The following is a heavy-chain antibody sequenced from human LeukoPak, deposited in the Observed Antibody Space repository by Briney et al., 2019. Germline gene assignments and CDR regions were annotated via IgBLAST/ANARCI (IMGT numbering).Heavy chain of an antibody. CDR3: ARERNPHCSSTSCYLWWAAAGFDY. CDR2: INPNSGGT. J-gene: IGHJ4*02. Sequence: GASVKVSCKASGYTFTGYYMHWVRQATGQGLEWMGWINPNSGGTNYAQKFQGRVTMTRDTSISTAYMELSRLRSDDTAVYYCARERNPHCSSTSCYLWWAAAGFDYWGQGTLVTVSS. V-gene: IGHV1-2*02. CDR1: GYTFTGYY. D-gene: IGHD2-2*01.